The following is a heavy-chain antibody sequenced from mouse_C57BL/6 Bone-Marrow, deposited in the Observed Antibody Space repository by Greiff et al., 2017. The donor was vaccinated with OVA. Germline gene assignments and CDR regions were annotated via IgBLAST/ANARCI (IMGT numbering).Heavy chain of an antibody. J-gene: IGHJ2*01. V-gene: IGHV1-85*01. CDR2: IYPRDGST. Sequence: QVQLQQSGPELVKPGASVKLSCKASGYTFTSYDINWVKQRPGQGLEWIGWIYPRDGSTKYNEKFKGKATLTVDTSSSTAYMELHSLTSEDSAVYFCARRSSYSNYVGTSCDYWGQGTTLTVSS. D-gene: IGHD2-5*01. CDR3: ARRSSYSNYVGTSCDY. CDR1: GYTFTSYD.